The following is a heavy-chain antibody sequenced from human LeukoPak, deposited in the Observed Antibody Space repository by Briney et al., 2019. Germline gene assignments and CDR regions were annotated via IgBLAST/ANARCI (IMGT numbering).Heavy chain of an antibody. J-gene: IGHJ4*02. CDR2: IYPTDSDT. V-gene: IGHV5-51*01. Sequence: GESLKISCKGSGYSFTSYWIGWVRQMPGKGLEWMGIIYPTDSDTRFGPSFQGQVTISADTSMRTAYLQWSSLKASDTAMYYCARHRYYDSRGYYWDYFDYWGQGTLVTVSS. CDR3: ARHRYYDSRGYYWDYFDY. CDR1: GYSFTSYW. D-gene: IGHD3-22*01.